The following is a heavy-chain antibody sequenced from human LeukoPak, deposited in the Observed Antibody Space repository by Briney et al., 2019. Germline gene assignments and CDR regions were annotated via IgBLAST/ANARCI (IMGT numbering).Heavy chain of an antibody. CDR3: ARVQSNRGEYYFDY. CDR1: GFTFSSYG. J-gene: IGHJ4*02. Sequence: GGSLRLSCAASGFTFSSYGMHWVRQAPGKGLEWVAFIRYDGSNKYYADSVKGRFTISRDNSKNTLYLQMNSLRAEDTAVYYCARVQSNRGEYYFDYWGQGTLVTVSS. V-gene: IGHV3-30*02. D-gene: IGHD1-14*01. CDR2: IRYDGSNK.